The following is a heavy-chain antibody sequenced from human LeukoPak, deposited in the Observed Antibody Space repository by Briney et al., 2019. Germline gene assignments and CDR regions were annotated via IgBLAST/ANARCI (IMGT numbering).Heavy chain of an antibody. CDR1: GYNFTNYW. J-gene: IGHJ4*02. D-gene: IGHD6-19*01. Sequence: GESLQISCKGSGYNFTNYWIGWVRQMPGKGLEWMGIIYPGDSDTTYSPSFQGQVTISADKSISTAYLQWSSLKASDTAMYYCARHYDNSGWWFDYWGQGTLVTVSS. V-gene: IGHV5-51*01. CDR2: IYPGDSDT. CDR3: ARHYDNSGWWFDY.